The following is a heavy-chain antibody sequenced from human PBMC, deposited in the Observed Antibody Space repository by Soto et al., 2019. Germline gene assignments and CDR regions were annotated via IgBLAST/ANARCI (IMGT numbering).Heavy chain of an antibody. D-gene: IGHD3-10*01. V-gene: IGHV4-31*03. CDR2: IYYSGST. CDR3: ARDSGLGELSPYYGMDV. J-gene: IGHJ6*02. CDR1: GGSISSGGYY. Sequence: QVQLQESGPGLVKPSQTLSLTCTVSGGSISSGGYYWSWIRQHPGKGLEWIGYIYYSGSTYYNPSLKSRVTISVDTSKNQFSLKLSSVTAADTAVYYCARDSGLGELSPYYGMDVWGQGTTVTVSS.